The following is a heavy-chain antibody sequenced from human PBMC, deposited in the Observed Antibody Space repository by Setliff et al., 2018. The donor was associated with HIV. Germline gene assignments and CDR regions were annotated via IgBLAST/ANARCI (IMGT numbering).Heavy chain of an antibody. Sequence: PSETLSLTCTVSGGSISTYCWSWSRQPPGNGLEWIGYIYTSGSTNYNPSLRSRVTISIDTSKNRFSLRLSSVTAADTAVYYCARGEFYCGTDCYWSSFDYWGQGSLVTVSS. CDR2: IYTSGST. CDR1: GGSISTYC. J-gene: IGHJ4*02. V-gene: IGHV4-4*08. CDR3: ARGEFYCGTDCYWSSFDY. D-gene: IGHD2-21*02.